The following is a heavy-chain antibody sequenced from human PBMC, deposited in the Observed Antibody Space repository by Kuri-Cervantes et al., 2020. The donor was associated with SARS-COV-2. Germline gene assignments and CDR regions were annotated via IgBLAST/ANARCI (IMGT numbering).Heavy chain of an antibody. Sequence: GGSLRLSCAASGFTFDDYAMHWVRQAPGKGLEWVSLISGDGGSTYYADSVKGRFTISRDNAKNSLYLQMNSLRAEDTAVYYCARETYYYDSSGYNFDYWGQGTLVTVSS. CDR2: ISGDGGST. J-gene: IGHJ4*02. D-gene: IGHD3-22*01. CDR1: GFTFDDYA. CDR3: ARETYYYDSSGYNFDY. V-gene: IGHV3-43*02.